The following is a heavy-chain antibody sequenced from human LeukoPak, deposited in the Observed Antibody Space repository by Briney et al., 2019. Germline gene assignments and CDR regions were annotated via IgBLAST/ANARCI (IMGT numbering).Heavy chain of an antibody. CDR3: AKWKYSNSGIDDY. J-gene: IGHJ4*02. V-gene: IGHV3-23*01. CDR2: ISGSGDNT. D-gene: IGHD6-6*01. Sequence: GGSLRLSCAASGFTFSSYAMSWVRQVPGKGLEWVSVISGSGDNTYYADSVKGRSTISRDNSKNMLYLQMNSLRAEDTAVYYCAKWKYSNSGIDDYWGQGTLVTVSS. CDR1: GFTFSSYA.